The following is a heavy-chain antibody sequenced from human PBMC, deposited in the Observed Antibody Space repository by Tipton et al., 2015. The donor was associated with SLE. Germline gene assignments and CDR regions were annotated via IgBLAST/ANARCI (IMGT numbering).Heavy chain of an antibody. CDR3: ARVREEAAPLEDYFDY. J-gene: IGHJ4*02. Sequence: TLSLTCAVYGGSFSGYYWSWIRQPPGKGLEWIGEINHSGGTNYNPSLKSRVTISVDTSKNQFSLKLSSVTAADTAVYYCARVREEAAPLEDYFDYWGQGTLVTVSS. CDR1: GGSFSGYY. D-gene: IGHD6-13*01. V-gene: IGHV4-34*01. CDR2: INHSGGT.